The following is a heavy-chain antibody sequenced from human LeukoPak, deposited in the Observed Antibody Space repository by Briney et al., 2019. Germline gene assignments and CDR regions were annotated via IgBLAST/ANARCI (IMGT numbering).Heavy chain of an antibody. Sequence: SETLSLTCTVSGGSISGSRYHWGWIRQPPGKGLEWIGSMHYSGSTYYNPSLKSRVTISVDTSKNQFSLNLSSVTAADTAVYYCTRVMVYATYYYYHYMDVWGKGTTVTVSS. V-gene: IGHV4-39*01. CDR1: GGSISGSRYH. D-gene: IGHD2-8*01. CDR2: MHYSGST. J-gene: IGHJ6*03. CDR3: TRVMVYATYYYYHYMDV.